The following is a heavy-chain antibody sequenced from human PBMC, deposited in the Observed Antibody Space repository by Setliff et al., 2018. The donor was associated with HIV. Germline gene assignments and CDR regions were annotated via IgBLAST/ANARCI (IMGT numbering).Heavy chain of an antibody. V-gene: IGHV4-59*11. CDR1: GESISALY. D-gene: IGHD1-26*01. CDR3: ARILDSGSYHDAFDI. J-gene: IGHJ3*02. CDR2: FYFSGFL. Sequence: LSLTCSVSGESISALYWGWIRQPPGKGLEWIGYFYFSGFLNYNPSLKSRATISVDTSKNQFSLNLRSVTAADTAVYFCARILDSGSYHDAFDIWGQGTMVTVSS.